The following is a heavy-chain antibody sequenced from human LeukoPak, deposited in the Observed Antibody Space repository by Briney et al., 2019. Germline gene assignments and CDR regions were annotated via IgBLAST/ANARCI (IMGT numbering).Heavy chain of an antibody. CDR2: IKHDGRDK. D-gene: IGHD3-22*01. V-gene: IGHV3-7*01. J-gene: IGHJ4*02. CDR3: ARSYTASGYYYGVAY. CDR1: GFTFNNYW. Sequence: TGGSLRLSCAASGFTFNNYWMTWVRQAPGKGLEWVATIKHDGRDKHCVDSVKGRFAISRDNANNSVHLQMNSLRAEDTAVYFCARSYTASGYYYGVAYWGQGTLVSVSS.